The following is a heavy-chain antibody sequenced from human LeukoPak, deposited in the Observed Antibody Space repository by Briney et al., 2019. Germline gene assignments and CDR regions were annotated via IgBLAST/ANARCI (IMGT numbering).Heavy chain of an antibody. CDR1: GYTLTELS. Sequence: ASVKVSCKVSGYTLTELSMHWVRQAPGNGLEWMGGFDPEDGETIYAQKFQGRVTMTKDTSTDTAYMELSSLRSEDTAVYYCATGQTGTGEFYFDYWGQGTLVTVSS. V-gene: IGHV1-24*01. D-gene: IGHD3-9*01. CDR2: FDPEDGET. CDR3: ATGQTGTGEFYFDY. J-gene: IGHJ4*02.